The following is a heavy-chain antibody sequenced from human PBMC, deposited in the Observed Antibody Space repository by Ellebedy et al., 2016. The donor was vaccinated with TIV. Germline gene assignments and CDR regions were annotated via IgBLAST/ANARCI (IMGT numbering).Heavy chain of an antibody. V-gene: IGHV3-74*01. CDR2: VNSDGSDT. Sequence: GESLKISCAASGFTFSNYWIHWVRQAPGKGLVWVSRVNSDGSDTSYADSVKGRFTISRDNAKNTAYLQMTSRRAEDTAVYYCARDMPVDSYHVLTAYYPWGQGTLVTVSS. CDR1: GFTFSNYW. D-gene: IGHD3-9*01. J-gene: IGHJ5*02. CDR3: ARDMPVDSYHVLTAYYP.